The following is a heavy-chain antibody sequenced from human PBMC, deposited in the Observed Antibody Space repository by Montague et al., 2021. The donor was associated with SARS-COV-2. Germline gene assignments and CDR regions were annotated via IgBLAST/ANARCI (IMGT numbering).Heavy chain of an antibody. D-gene: IGHD1-26*01. J-gene: IGHJ4*02. Sequence: SLRLSCAASGFTFSSYAMHWVRQAPGKGLEWVAVISYDGSNKYYADSVKGRFTISRDNSKNTMYLQMNSLRAEDTAVYYCARVYGGSYRGGIDYWGQGTLVTVSS. CDR3: ARVYGGSYRGGIDY. CDR1: GFTFSSYA. CDR2: ISYDGSNK. V-gene: IGHV3-30-3*01.